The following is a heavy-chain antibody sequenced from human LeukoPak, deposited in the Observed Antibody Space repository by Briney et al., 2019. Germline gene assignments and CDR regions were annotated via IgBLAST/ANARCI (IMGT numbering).Heavy chain of an antibody. V-gene: IGHV1-2*02. CDR1: GYTFTGYY. CDR2: INPNSGGT. D-gene: IGHD3-3*01. J-gene: IGHJ4*02. CDR3: ATNYDFWSGYSLYFDY. Sequence: ASVKVSCKASGYTFTGYYMHWVRQAPGQGLEWMGWINPNSGGTNYVQKFQGRVTMTRDTSISTAYMELSRLRSDDTAVYYCATNYDFWSGYSLYFDYWGQGTLVTVSS.